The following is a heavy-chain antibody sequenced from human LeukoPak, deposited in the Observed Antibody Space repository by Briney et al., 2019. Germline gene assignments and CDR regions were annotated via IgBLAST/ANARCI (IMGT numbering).Heavy chain of an antibody. CDR2: IYYSGST. D-gene: IGHD3-22*01. Sequence: PSETLSLTCTVSGGSISSSSYYWGWIRQPPGKGLEWIGSIYYSGSTYYNPSLKSRVTISVDTSKNQFSLKLSSVTAADTAVYYCARHGNSITMIAAFDYWGQGTLVTVSS. CDR3: ARHGNSITMIAAFDY. CDR1: GGSISSSSYY. J-gene: IGHJ4*02. V-gene: IGHV4-39*01.